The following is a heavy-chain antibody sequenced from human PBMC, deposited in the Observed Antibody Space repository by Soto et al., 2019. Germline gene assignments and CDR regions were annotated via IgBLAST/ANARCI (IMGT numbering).Heavy chain of an antibody. CDR1: GGSISSYY. CDR3: ATHVNLPLAGTGFDS. Sequence: SETLSLTCTVSGGSISSYYWIWIRQPPGKGLEWIGYIYNIGSTNYNPSLRSRVTMSIDTSQEQFSLNLSSVTATDTAVYYCATHVNLPLAGTGFDSWGQATLVTVSS. V-gene: IGHV4-59*08. CDR2: IYNIGST. J-gene: IGHJ4*02. D-gene: IGHD6-19*01.